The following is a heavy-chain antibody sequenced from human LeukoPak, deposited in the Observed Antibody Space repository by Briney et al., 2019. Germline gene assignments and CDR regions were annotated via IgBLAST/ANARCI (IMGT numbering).Heavy chain of an antibody. CDR3: AGGSHFAY. CDR2: ITQDGSEK. Sequence: RLSPGPSRIALTAQWITSGPEAPGPGLEWVANITQDGSEKYHADSVNGRFIISRDNARNSLYLQMNSLSAADTSVYYCAGGSHFAYWGQGTLATVS. V-gene: IGHV3-7*01. D-gene: IGHD3-10*01. CDR1: RIALTAQW. J-gene: IGHJ4*02.